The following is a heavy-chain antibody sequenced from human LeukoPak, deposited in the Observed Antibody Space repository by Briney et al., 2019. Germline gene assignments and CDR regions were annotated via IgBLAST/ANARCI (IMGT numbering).Heavy chain of an antibody. J-gene: IGHJ5*02. Sequence: ASVKVSCKASGYTFTSYAMNWVRQAPGQGLEWMGWINTNTGNPTYAQGFTGRFVFSLDTSVSTAYLQISSLKGEDTAVYYCARMRTMVRGVINWFDPWGQGTLVTVSS. CDR3: ARMRTMVRGVINWFDP. CDR2: INTNTGNP. V-gene: IGHV7-4-1*02. CDR1: GYTFTSYA. D-gene: IGHD3-10*01.